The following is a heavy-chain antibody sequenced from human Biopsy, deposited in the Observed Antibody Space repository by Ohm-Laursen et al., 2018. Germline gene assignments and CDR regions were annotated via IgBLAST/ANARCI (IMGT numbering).Heavy chain of an antibody. V-gene: IGHV1-2*05. J-gene: IGHJ5*02. CDR1: GYDFLDFH. D-gene: IGHD5/OR15-5a*01. Sequence: ASVKASCKASGYDFLDFHIHWVRQVPGQGLEWIGHINPHTGVTKYAQKFLDRITMTGDTSISTAYIDLSRLTSADTGIYYCARPSGGVSTIGFDPWGQGTLVIVSS. CDR2: INPHTGVT. CDR3: ARPSGGVSTIGFDP.